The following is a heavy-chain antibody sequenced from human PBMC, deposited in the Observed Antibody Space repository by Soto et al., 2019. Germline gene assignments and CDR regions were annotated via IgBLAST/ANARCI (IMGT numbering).Heavy chain of an antibody. J-gene: IGHJ6*02. D-gene: IGHD4-17*01. CDR3: AKDLITVTRYYYGMDV. V-gene: IGHV3-43*01. CDR2: ISWDGGST. Sequence: GGSLRLSCAASGFTFDDYTMHWVRQAPGKGLEWVSLISWDGGSTYYADSVKGRFTISRDNSKNSLYLQMNSLRTEDTALYYCAKDLITVTRYYYGMDVWGQGTTVTVSS. CDR1: GFTFDDYT.